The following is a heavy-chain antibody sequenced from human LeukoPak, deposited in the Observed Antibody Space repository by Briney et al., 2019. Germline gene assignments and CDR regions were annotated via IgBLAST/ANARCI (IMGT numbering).Heavy chain of an antibody. CDR2: IYYSGST. D-gene: IGHD4-17*01. CDR3: ARGTVTNYDYYYYYYMDV. V-gene: IGHV4-4*02. J-gene: IGHJ6*03. Sequence: SETLSLTCAVSGGSISSSNWWSWVRQPPGKGLEWIGYIYYSGSTNYNPSLKSRVTISVDTSKNQFSLKLSSVTAADTAVYYCARGTVTNYDYYYYYYMDVWGKGTTVTVSS. CDR1: GGSISSSNW.